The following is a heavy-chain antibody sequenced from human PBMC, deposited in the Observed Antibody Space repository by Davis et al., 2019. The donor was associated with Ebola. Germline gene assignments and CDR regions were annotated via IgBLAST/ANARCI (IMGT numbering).Heavy chain of an antibody. J-gene: IGHJ4*02. CDR1: GYGFADYW. D-gene: IGHD6-19*01. V-gene: IGHV5-51*01. CDR2: IYLGDSDT. CDR3: AKRRAGTLEY. Sequence: GESLKISCKGSGYGFADYWIDWVRQMPGKGLEWMGSIYLGDSDTRYSPSFQGQVTISADKSISTAYLQWSSLKASDSATYYCAKRRAGTLEYWGQGTLVTVSS.